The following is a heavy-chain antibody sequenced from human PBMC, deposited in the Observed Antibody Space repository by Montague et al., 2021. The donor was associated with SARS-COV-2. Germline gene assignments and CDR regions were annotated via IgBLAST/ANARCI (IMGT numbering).Heavy chain of an antibody. CDR1: GGSISSYY. J-gene: IGHJ3*02. V-gene: IGHV4-59*01. Sequence: SETLSLTCTVSGGSISSYYWSWIRQPPAQGLELIGYSYYSWSTNSNPSLKSRVTISVDTSKNQFPLKLSSVTAADTAVYYCARGSGWMGNAFDIWGQGTMVTVSS. CDR3: ARGSGWMGNAFDI. CDR2: SYYSWST. D-gene: IGHD6-19*01.